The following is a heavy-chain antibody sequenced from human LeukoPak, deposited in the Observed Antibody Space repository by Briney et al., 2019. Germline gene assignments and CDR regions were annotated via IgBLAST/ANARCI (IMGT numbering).Heavy chain of an antibody. V-gene: IGHV4-31*03. CDR3: ARTYCSSTGCSYGEDY. D-gene: IGHD2-2*01. Sequence: SETLSLTCTVSGGSISSGVYYWSWIRQHPGKGLEWIGYIYYSGSTYYNPSLKSRVTISVDTSKNQFSLKLSSVTAADTAVYYCARTYCSSTGCSYGEDYWGQGTLVTVSS. J-gene: IGHJ4*02. CDR2: IYYSGST. CDR1: GGSISSGVYY.